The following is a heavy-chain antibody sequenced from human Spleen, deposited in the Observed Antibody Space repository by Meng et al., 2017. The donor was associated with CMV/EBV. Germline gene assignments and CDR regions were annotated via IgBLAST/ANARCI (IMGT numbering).Heavy chain of an antibody. J-gene: IGHJ4*02. V-gene: IGHV3-33*01. CDR2: MWYDGSNN. CDR1: GFTFSCYG. Sequence: CATSGFTFSCYGMHRVRQAPGTGLEWVAVMWYDGSNNHYADSVKGRLTISRGNSENTLYLQMNSLRAEDTAVYYCARDWGSGTTYFDYWGQGTLVTVSS. CDR3: ARDWGSGTTYFDY. D-gene: IGHD3-16*01.